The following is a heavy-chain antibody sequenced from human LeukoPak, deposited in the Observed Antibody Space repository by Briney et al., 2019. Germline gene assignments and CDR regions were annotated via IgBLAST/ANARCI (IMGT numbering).Heavy chain of an antibody. V-gene: IGHV3-7*01. D-gene: IGHD1-26*01. CDR1: GFTFSTYW. CDR3: ARDHGRSLLDY. CDR2: IKQDGSEK. Sequence: PGGSLRLSCAASGFTFSTYWMSWVRQAPGKGLGWVANIKQDGSEKYYVDSVKGRFTISRDNAKNSLYLQMNSLRAEDTAVYYCARDHGRSLLDYWGQGTLVTVSS. J-gene: IGHJ4*02.